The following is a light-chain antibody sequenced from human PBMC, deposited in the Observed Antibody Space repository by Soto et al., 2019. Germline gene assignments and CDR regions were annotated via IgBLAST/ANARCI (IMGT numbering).Light chain of an antibody. V-gene: IGLV2-11*01. Sequence: QSALTQPRSVSGSPGQSVTISCTGTSSDVGNYNYVSWYQQHPGKAPKLMIYDVSKRPSGVPDRFSGSKSGNTASLTISGLQADDEADYYCCSYAGSYTVVFGGGTKVTVL. CDR3: CSYAGSYTVV. CDR1: SSDVGNYNY. CDR2: DVS. J-gene: IGLJ2*01.